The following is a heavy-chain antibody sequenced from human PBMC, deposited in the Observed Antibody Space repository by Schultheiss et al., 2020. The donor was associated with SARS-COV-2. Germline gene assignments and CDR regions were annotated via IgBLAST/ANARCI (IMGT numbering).Heavy chain of an antibody. CDR3: ARMTKYYYDRSGCIDY. J-gene: IGHJ4*02. Sequence: SGPTLVKPTQTLTLTCTFSGFSLSTTGESVGWIRQPPGKALEWLALIYWNDDKRYSPSLKSRLTITKDTSKNQVVLTMTNMDPADTATYYCARMTKYYYDRSGCIDYWGQGILVTVSS. CDR2: IYWNDDK. V-gene: IGHV2-5*01. CDR1: GFSLSTTGES. D-gene: IGHD3-22*01.